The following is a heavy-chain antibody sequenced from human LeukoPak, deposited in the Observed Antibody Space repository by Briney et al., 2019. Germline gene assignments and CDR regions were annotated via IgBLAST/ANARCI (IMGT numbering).Heavy chain of an antibody. CDR3: TTIRRIFGVKAGY. CDR2: IKSKTDGGTT. Sequence: GGSLRLSCAASGFTFSSYWMHWVRHAPGKGLVWVGRIKSKTDGGTTDYAAPVKGRFIISRDDSKNTLYLQMNSLKTEDTAVYYCTTIRRIFGVKAGYWGQGTLVTVSS. J-gene: IGHJ4*02. D-gene: IGHD3-3*01. CDR1: GFTFSSYW. V-gene: IGHV3-15*01.